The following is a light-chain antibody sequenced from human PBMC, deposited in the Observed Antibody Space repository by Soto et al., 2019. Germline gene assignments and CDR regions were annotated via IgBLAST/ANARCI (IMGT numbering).Light chain of an antibody. V-gene: IGKV1-39*01. Sequence: DIQMTQSPSSLSASVGDRVTITCRASQTISRYLNWYQQKPGKAPKLLIYAASNLQSGVPSRFSGSGSGTDFTLAISSLQPEDFAVYYCQQRSNWPPWTFGQGTKVDIK. CDR2: AAS. J-gene: IGKJ1*01. CDR1: QTISRY. CDR3: QQRSNWPPWT.